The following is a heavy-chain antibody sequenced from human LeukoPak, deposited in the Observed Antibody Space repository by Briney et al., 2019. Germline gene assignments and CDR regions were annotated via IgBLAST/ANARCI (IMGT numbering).Heavy chain of an antibody. CDR1: GFTFSDYY. J-gene: IGHJ4*02. CDR3: ARDAGQWLTEFDY. V-gene: IGHV3-11*01. CDR2: ISSSGSTI. Sequence: PGGSLRLSCAASGFTFSDYYMSWIRQAPGKGLEWVSYISSSGSTIYYADSLKGRFTISRDNAKNSLYLQMNSLRAEDTAVYYCARDAGQWLTEFDYWGQGTLVTVSS. D-gene: IGHD6-19*01.